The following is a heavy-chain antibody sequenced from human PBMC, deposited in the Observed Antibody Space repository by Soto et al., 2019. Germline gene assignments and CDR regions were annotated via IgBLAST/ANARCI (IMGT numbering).Heavy chain of an antibody. Sequence: GGSLRLSCAASGFTFSSYAMSWVRQAPGKGLEWVSAISGSGGSTYYADSVKGRFTISRDNSKNTLYLQMNSLRAEDTAVYYCAKPIGYCSGGSCYGSYYYYGMDVWGQGTTVTVSS. CDR3: AKPIGYCSGGSCYGSYYYYGMDV. CDR2: ISGSGGST. V-gene: IGHV3-23*01. CDR1: GFTFSSYA. J-gene: IGHJ6*02. D-gene: IGHD2-15*01.